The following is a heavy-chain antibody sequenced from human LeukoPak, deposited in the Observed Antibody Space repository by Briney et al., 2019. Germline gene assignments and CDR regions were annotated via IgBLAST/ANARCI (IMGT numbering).Heavy chain of an antibody. V-gene: IGHV3-21*01. D-gene: IGHD3-10*01. CDR1: GFTFSSYW. J-gene: IGHJ4*02. CDR3: ARTGELWFGELYNENTYYFDY. Sequence: GGSLRLSCAASGFTFSSYWMHWVRQAPGKGLEWVSSISSSSSYIYYADSVKGRFTISRDNAKNSLYLQMNSLRAEDTAVYYCARTGELWFGELYNENTYYFDYWGQGTLVTVSS. CDR2: ISSSSSYI.